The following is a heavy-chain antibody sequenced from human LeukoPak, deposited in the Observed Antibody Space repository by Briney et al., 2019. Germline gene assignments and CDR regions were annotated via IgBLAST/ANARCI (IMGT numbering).Heavy chain of an antibody. Sequence: ASVMLSCKASGYTFTGYYMHWVRQAPGQGLEWMGLINPNSGDTNYAQNFQGRVTMTRDTSINTAYMELSRLRSDDTAVYYCASVVATGGYWGQGTLVTVSS. CDR2: INPNSGDT. D-gene: IGHD5-12*01. CDR3: ASVVATGGY. J-gene: IGHJ4*02. CDR1: GYTFTGYY. V-gene: IGHV1-2*02.